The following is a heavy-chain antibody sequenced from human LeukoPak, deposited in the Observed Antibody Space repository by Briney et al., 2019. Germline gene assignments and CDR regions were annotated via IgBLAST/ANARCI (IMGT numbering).Heavy chain of an antibody. J-gene: IGHJ5*02. CDR2: IYYSGST. CDR1: GGSISSYY. V-gene: IGHV4-59*01. Sequence: SETLSLTCTVSGGSISSYYWSWIRQPPGKGLEWIGYIYYSGSTNYNPSLKSRVTISVDTSKNQFSLKLSSVTAADTAVYYCAREAAAGTIDPWGQGTLVTVSS. CDR3: AREAAAGTIDP. D-gene: IGHD6-13*01.